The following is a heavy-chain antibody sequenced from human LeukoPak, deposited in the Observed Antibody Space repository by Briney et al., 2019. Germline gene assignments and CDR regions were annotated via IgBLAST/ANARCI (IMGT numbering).Heavy chain of an antibody. J-gene: IGHJ4*02. CDR1: GFTFSSYA. D-gene: IGHD1-26*01. CDR3: AKASGSYFGYFDY. V-gene: IGHV3-23*01. CDR2: ISGSGGTT. Sequence: GGSLRLSCAASGFTFSSYAMSWVRQAPGKGLECVSAISGSGGTTYYADSVEGRFTISRDISKSTLHLQMSSLRAEDTAVYYCAKASGSYFGYFDYRGQGALVTVSS.